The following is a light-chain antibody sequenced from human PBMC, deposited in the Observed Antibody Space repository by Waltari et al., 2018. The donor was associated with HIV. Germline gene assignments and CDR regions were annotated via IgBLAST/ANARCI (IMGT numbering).Light chain of an antibody. CDR1: SSNVGSYNL. CDR3: CSYTGSNPFLL. V-gene: IGLV2-23*02. CDR2: EVS. Sequence: QSALTQPASVSGSPGQSIPISCTGPSSNVGSYNLVSWYQKHPGRAPKVMIYEVSKRPSGVSNRFSGSKSGNTASLTISGLQAEDEADYYCCSYTGSNPFLLFGGGTKLTVL. J-gene: IGLJ2*01.